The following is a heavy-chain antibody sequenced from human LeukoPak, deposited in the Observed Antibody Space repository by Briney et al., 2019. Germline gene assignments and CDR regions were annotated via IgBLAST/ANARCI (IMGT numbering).Heavy chain of an antibody. V-gene: IGHV3-7*03. D-gene: IGHD4-17*01. CDR3: AKGRESGVTTVIVDY. Sequence: PGGSLRLSCTASGFTFSNFWMGWVRQAPGKGLEWVANIKQDETEKFYLGSVKGRFTVSRDNAKNSLYLQMNSLRVEDTAMYYCAKGRESGVTTVIVDYWGQGTLVTVSS. CDR2: IKQDETEK. CDR1: GFTFSNFW. J-gene: IGHJ4*02.